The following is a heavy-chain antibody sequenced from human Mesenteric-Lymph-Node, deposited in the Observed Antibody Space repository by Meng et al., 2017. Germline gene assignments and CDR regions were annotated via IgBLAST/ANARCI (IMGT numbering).Heavy chain of an antibody. CDR2: IYYSGST. V-gene: IGHV4-39*07. Sequence: SETLSLTCTVSGGSISSSGYYWGWIRQPPGKGLEWIGSIYYSGSTYYNPSLKSRVTISVDTSKNQLSLKLSSVTAADTAVYYCAREYREPDYDILTGYYALDYWGQGTLVTVSS. J-gene: IGHJ4*02. CDR1: GGSISSSGYY. D-gene: IGHD3-9*01. CDR3: AREYREPDYDILTGYYALDY.